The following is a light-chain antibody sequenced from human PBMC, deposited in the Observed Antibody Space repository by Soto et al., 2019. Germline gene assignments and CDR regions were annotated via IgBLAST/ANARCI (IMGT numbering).Light chain of an antibody. Sequence: DIQMTQSPSSLSASVGDRVTITCQASQDISNYLNWYQQKPGKAPKLLIYDASNLETGVPSRFSGSGSGTDFTFTISSPQPEDIETYYCQQYDNLPLAFGGGTKVEIK. V-gene: IGKV1-33*01. CDR1: QDISNY. CDR2: DAS. J-gene: IGKJ4*01. CDR3: QQYDNLPLA.